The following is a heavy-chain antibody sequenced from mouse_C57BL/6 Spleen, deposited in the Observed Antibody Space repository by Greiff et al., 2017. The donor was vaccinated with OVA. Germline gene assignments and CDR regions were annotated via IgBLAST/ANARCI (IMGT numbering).Heavy chain of an antibody. V-gene: IGHV1-80*01. CDR1: GYAFSSYW. D-gene: IGHD2-10*02. J-gene: IGHJ2*01. Sequence: VQLQQSGAELVKPGASVKISCKASGYAFSSYWMNWVKQRPGKGLEWIGQIYPGDGDTNYNGKFKGKATLTADKSSSTAYMQLSSLTSEDSAVYFCAREGYGNSHFDYWGQGTTLTVSS. CDR3: AREGYGNSHFDY. CDR2: IYPGDGDT.